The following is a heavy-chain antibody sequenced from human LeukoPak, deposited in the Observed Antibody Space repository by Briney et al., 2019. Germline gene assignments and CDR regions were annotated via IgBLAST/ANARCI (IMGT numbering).Heavy chain of an antibody. V-gene: IGHV3-9*01. Sequence: GRSLRLSCAASGFTFDDYAMHWVRQAPGKGLEWVSGISWNSGSIGYADSVKGRFTISRDNAKNSLYLQMNSLRAEDTALYYCAKDIRGVTGGGHFDYWGQGTLVTVSS. D-gene: IGHD3-10*01. J-gene: IGHJ4*02. CDR3: AKDIRGVTGGGHFDY. CDR1: GFTFDDYA. CDR2: ISWNSGSI.